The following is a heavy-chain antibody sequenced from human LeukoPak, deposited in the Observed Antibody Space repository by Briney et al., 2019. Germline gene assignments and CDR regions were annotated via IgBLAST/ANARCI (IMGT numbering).Heavy chain of an antibody. J-gene: IGHJ3*02. Sequence: PSETLSLTCTVSGGSISNFYWSWIRQPAGKGLEWIGRIYNSGSTNYNPSLKSRVTMSVDTSKNQFSLKLSSVTAADTAMYYCARQYCSGGTCYFDAFDIWGQGTRVTVSS. V-gene: IGHV4-4*07. CDR1: GGSISNFY. D-gene: IGHD2-15*01. CDR3: ARQYCSGGTCYFDAFDI. CDR2: IYNSGST.